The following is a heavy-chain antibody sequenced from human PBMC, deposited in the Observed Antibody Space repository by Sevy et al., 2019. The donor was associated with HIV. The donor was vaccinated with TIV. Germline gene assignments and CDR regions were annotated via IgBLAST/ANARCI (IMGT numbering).Heavy chain of an antibody. CDR1: GFTFSSYG. Sequence: GGSLRLSCAASGFTFSSYGMHWVRQAPGKGLEWVAVIWYDGSNKYYADSVKGRFTISRDNSKNTLYLQMNSLRAEDTAVYYCARGVSGYYTYYYYGMDVWGQGTTVTVSS. J-gene: IGHJ6*02. CDR3: ARGVSGYYTYYYYGMDV. V-gene: IGHV3-33*01. D-gene: IGHD3-3*01. CDR2: IWYDGSNK.